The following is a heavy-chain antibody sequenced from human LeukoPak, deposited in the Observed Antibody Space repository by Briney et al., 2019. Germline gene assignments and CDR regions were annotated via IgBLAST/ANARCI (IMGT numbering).Heavy chain of an antibody. D-gene: IGHD3-22*01. Sequence: SETLSLTCAVSGGSINSGSYYWGWIRQPLGKGLEWIGSLSYSGSIYYNPSLKSRVTISVDTSKNQFSLKLSSVTAADTAVYYCARHWDISGYHEYFQNWGQGTLVTVSS. V-gene: IGHV4-39*01. CDR1: GGSINSGSYY. J-gene: IGHJ1*01. CDR2: LSYSGSI. CDR3: ARHWDISGYHEYFQN.